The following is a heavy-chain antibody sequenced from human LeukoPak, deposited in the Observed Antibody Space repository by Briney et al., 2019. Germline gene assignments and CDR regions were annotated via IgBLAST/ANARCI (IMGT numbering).Heavy chain of an antibody. CDR2: ISGSGGTT. CDR1: GFTFSSYA. V-gene: IGHV3-23*01. Sequence: GGSLRLSCAASGFTFSSYAMSWVRQPSGKGLEWVSVISGSGGTTSYADPVSGRITITRENSKNTLYLQMSTLRAEDTAVYYCAKGSAYGSGWCDSWGQGTLVSVSS. CDR3: AKGSAYGSGWCDS. D-gene: IGHD6-19*01. J-gene: IGHJ4*02.